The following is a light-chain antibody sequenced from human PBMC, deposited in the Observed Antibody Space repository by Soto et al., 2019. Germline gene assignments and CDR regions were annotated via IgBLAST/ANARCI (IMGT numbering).Light chain of an antibody. CDR1: SSNIGNNA. J-gene: IGLJ1*01. CDR2: YDD. CDR3: AAWDDSLNGLV. Sequence: QSVLTHPPSVSEAPSQRVTISCSGSSSNIGNNAVNWYQQLPGKAPKLLIYYDDLLPSGVSDRFSGSKSGTSASLAISGLQSEDEADYYCAAWDDSLNGLVFGTGTKVTXL. V-gene: IGLV1-36*01.